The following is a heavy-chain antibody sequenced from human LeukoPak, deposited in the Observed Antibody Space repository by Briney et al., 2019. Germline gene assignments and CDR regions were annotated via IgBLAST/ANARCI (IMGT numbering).Heavy chain of an antibody. J-gene: IGHJ1*01. Sequence: GGSLRLSCAASGFTFSTYWMTWVRQAPGKGLAWVANIKYDGSEKYYVDSLKGRFTISRDNAKNSLYLQMNSLGADDTAIYYCATYNSVNAREFQYWGQGTLVTVPS. CDR2: IKYDGSEK. V-gene: IGHV3-7*01. CDR3: ATYNSVNAREFQY. CDR1: GFTFSTYW. D-gene: IGHD5-24*01.